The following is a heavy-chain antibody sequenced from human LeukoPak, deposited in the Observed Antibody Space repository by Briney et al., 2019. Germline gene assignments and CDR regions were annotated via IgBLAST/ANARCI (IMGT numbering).Heavy chain of an antibody. V-gene: IGHV4-39*07. Sequence: SGTLSLTCTVSGGSISSNTYYWGWIRQPPGKGLEWIGTIYYTGSTYYNPSLKSRVTISIDSSKNQFSLKLRSVTAVDTAVYYCARDRHLAPRATNAFDVWGQGTMVTVSS. J-gene: IGHJ3*01. CDR3: ARDRHLAPRATNAFDV. CDR1: GGSISSNTYY. CDR2: IYYTGST. D-gene: IGHD1-26*01.